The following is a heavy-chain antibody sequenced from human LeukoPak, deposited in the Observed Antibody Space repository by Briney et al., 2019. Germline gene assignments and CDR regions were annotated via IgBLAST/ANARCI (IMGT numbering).Heavy chain of an antibody. CDR1: GFTFSSYG. V-gene: IGHV3-30*02. Sequence: GGSLRLSCAASGFTFSSYGMHWVRQAPGKGLEWVAFIRYDGSNKYYADSAKGRFTISRDNSKNTLYLQMNSLRAEDTAVYYCAILLPNYYGSGSTDWGQGTLVTVSS. J-gene: IGHJ4*02. CDR2: IRYDGSNK. D-gene: IGHD3-10*01. CDR3: AILLPNYYGSGSTD.